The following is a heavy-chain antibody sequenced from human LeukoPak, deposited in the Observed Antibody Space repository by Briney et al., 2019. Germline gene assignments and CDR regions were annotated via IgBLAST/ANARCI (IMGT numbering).Heavy chain of an antibody. CDR3: TRCPYSFGFAPPDY. V-gene: IGHV3-48*01. Sequence: GGSLRLSCAASGFTFSSYSMNWVRQAPGKGLEWVSYISSSSSTIYYADSVKGRFTISRDNAKNSLYLQMNSLRAEDTAVYYCTRCPYSFGFAPPDYWGQGTLVTVSS. J-gene: IGHJ4*02. CDR2: ISSSSSTI. D-gene: IGHD5-18*01. CDR1: GFTFSSYS.